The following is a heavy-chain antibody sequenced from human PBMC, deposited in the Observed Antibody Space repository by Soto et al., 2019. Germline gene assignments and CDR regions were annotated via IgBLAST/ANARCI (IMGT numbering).Heavy chain of an antibody. CDR3: ARDRKTGYYYGMDV. V-gene: IGHV4-31*03. CDR1: AGSIRRGGYY. D-gene: IGHD3-10*01. CDR2: IYYSGSA. Sequence: PADSLALTGTVSAGSIRRGGYYWGCIRADPGKGLEWVGYIYYSGSAYYNPSLKSRVTISVDTSKNQFSLQLSSVTAADTAVDYGARDRKTGYYYGMDVWGQEHTVTVSS. J-gene: IGHJ6*02.